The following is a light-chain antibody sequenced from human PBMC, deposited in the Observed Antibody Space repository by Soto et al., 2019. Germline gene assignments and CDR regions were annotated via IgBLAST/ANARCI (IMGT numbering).Light chain of an antibody. CDR2: EVS. CDR3: SSYAGNYNLV. V-gene: IGLV2-8*01. J-gene: IGLJ2*01. CDR1: SSDVGGYNY. Sequence: QSVLTQPPSASGSPGQSVTISCTGTSSDVGGYNYVSWYQQHPGKAPKLIIYEVSQRPSGVPDRFSGSKSGNTASLTVSGLQPDDEADYSCSSYAGNYNLVFGGGTKLTVL.